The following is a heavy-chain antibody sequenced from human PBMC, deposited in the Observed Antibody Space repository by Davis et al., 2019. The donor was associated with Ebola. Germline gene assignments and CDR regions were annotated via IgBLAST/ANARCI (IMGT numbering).Heavy chain of an antibody. CDR1: GFTVSSNY. J-gene: IGHJ4*02. D-gene: IGHD3-10*01. Sequence: GESLKISCAASGFTVSSNYMSWVRQAPGKGLEWLANIKEDGSEKYYVDSVKGRFTISRDNAKNSLYLQMNSLRAEDTAVYYCARVHAGQLLMYWGQGTLVTVSS. CDR3: ARVHAGQLLMY. CDR2: IKEDGSEK. V-gene: IGHV3-7*03.